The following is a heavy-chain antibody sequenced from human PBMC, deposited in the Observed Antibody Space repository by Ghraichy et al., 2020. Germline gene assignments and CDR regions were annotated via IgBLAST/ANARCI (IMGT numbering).Heavy chain of an antibody. J-gene: IGHJ4*02. D-gene: IGHD1-26*01. Sequence: SQTLSLTCTVSGGSTSNYYWGWIHQPPGKGLEWIGSIYYSGSTYYSPSLKSRVTISINTSKNQFSLKLSSVTAADTALYYCARDQGGGSSDFWGLGTLVTVSS. CDR1: GGSTSNYY. CDR2: IYYSGST. V-gene: IGHV4-39*07. CDR3: ARDQGGGSSDF.